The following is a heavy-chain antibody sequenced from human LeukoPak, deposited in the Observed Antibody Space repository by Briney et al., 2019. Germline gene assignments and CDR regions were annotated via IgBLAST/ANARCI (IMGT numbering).Heavy chain of an antibody. CDR2: INHSGST. D-gene: IGHD3-22*01. V-gene: IGHV4-34*01. Sequence: SETLSLTCAVYGGSFSGYYWSWIRQPPGKGLEWIGEINHSGSTNYNPSLKSRVTISVETSKNQFSLKLSSVTAADTAVYYCARDYYDSSGYYNWFDPWGQGTLVTVSS. CDR3: ARDYYDSSGYYNWFDP. CDR1: GGSFSGYY. J-gene: IGHJ5*02.